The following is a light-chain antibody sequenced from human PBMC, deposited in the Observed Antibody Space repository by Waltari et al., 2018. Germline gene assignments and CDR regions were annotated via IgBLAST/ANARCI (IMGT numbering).Light chain of an antibody. CDR2: LNRDGSN. CDR3: QTWGTGIRV. J-gene: IGLJ3*02. V-gene: IGLV4-69*01. CDR1: RRPSSYA. Sequence: QLVLTQSPSASASLGASVKLTCTLSRRPSSYALAWHQQQPEKGTRYLMKLNRDGSNSKGDGIPDRFSGSSSGAERYLTISSLQSEDEADYYCQTWGTGIRVFGGGTKLTVL.